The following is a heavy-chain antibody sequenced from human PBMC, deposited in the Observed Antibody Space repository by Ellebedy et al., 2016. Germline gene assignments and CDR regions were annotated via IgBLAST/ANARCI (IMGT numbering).Heavy chain of an antibody. CDR3: AREADRDYGDYVDY. V-gene: IGHV1-18*01. Sequence: ASVKVSXXASGYTFTSYGISWVRQAPGQGLEWMGWISTYNGNTKYAQKVQGRVTMTTDTSTSTTYMELRSLRSDDTAVYYCAREADRDYGDYVDYWGQGTLVTVSS. D-gene: IGHD4-17*01. CDR2: ISTYNGNT. J-gene: IGHJ4*02. CDR1: GYTFTSYG.